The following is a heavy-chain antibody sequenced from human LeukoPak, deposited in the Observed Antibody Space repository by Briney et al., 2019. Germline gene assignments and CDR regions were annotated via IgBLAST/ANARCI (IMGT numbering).Heavy chain of an antibody. CDR1: GGSISSDNYY. CDR3: ARVVTNWFDP. Sequence: PSETLSLTCTVSGGSISSDNYYWGWIRQPPGKGLEWIGSIYYSGSTYYNPSLKSRVTISVDTSKNQFSLKLSSVTAADTAVYYCARVVTNWFDPWGQGTLVTVSS. CDR2: IYYSGST. V-gene: IGHV4-39*07. J-gene: IGHJ5*02.